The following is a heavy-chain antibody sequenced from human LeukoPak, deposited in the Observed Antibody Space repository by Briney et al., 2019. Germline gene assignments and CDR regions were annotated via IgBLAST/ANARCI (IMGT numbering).Heavy chain of an antibody. CDR3: AKEFRIVVVPASPFDY. CDR1: GFTFSSYA. V-gene: IGHV3-23*01. CDR2: ISGSGGST. J-gene: IGHJ4*02. D-gene: IGHD2-2*01. Sequence: GGSLRLSCAASGFTFSSYAMSWVRQAPGKGLERVSAISGSGGSTYYADSVKGRFTISRDNSKNTLYLQMNSLRAEDTAVYYCAKEFRIVVVPASPFDYWGQGTLVTVSS.